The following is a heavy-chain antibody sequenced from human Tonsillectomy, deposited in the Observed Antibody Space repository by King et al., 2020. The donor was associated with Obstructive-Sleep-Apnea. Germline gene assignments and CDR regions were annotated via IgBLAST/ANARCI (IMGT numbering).Heavy chain of an antibody. CDR1: GFTFDVYT. D-gene: IGHD5-18*01. CDR3: AKAVVDTAMVALDY. V-gene: IGHV3-43*01. Sequence: VQLVESGGVVVQPGGSLRLSCAASGFTFDVYTMHWVRQAPGKGLEWVSLISWDGGSTYYADSVKGRFTISRDNSKNSLYLQMNSLRTEDTALYYCAKAVVDTAMVALDYWGQGTLVTVSS. CDR2: ISWDGGST. J-gene: IGHJ4*02.